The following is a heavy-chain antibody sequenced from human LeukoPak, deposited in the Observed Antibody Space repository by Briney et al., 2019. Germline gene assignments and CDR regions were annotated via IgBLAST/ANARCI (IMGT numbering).Heavy chain of an antibody. CDR2: ITSSSSTL. CDR3: ARDSASPPVTFDY. D-gene: IGHD4-17*01. V-gene: IGHV3-48*04. J-gene: IGHJ4*02. Sequence: PGGSLRLSCTASGFSFSIYSMNWVRQAPGKGPEWVSYITSSSSTLYYADSVRGRFTISRDNARNSLFLQMNGLRVEDTAVYYCARDSASPPVTFDYWGLGTLVTVSS. CDR1: GFSFSIYS.